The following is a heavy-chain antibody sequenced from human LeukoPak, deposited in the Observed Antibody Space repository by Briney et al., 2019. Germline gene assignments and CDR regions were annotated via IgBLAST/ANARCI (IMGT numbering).Heavy chain of an antibody. CDR3: AKENYYDSSGYAFDI. J-gene: IGHJ3*02. CDR2: INSDGSST. Sequence: GGSLRLSCAASRFTFSTYWMHWVRQAPGKGLVWVSRINSDGSSTGYADSVKGRFTISRDNAKNSLYLQMNSLRAEDTALYYCAKENYYDSSGYAFDIWGQGTMVTVSS. V-gene: IGHV3-74*01. CDR1: RFTFSTYW. D-gene: IGHD3-22*01.